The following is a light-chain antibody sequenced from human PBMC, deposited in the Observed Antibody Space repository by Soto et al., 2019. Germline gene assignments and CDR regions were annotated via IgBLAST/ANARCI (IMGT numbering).Light chain of an antibody. CDR1: SSDVGGYEF. CDR2: DVF. CDR3: SSYTTNRVPV. V-gene: IGLV2-14*01. J-gene: IGLJ2*01. Sequence: QSVLTQPASVSASPGQSITISCTGTSSDVGGYEFVSWYQQHPGRVPKLMIFDVFNRPSGVSSRFSGSKSGNTASLTISGLQAEDEATYYCSSYTTNRVPVFGGGTKVTVL.